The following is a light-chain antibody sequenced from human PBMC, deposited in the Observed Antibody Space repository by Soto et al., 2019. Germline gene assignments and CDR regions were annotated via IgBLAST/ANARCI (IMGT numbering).Light chain of an antibody. CDR2: EVR. CDR3: SSYTTTSTLV. CDR1: YRDVGSYNL. J-gene: IGLJ3*02. V-gene: IGLV2-14*01. Sequence: QSALTQPASVSGSPGQSITIACTGTYRDVGSYNLVSWYQQRPGEAPKLIISEVRNRPSGISYRFTGSKSGNTASLTISGLQAEDEADYYCSSYTTTSTLVFGGGTQLTVL.